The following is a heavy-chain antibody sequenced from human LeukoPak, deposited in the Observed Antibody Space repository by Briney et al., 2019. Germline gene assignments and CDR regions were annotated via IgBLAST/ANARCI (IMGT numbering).Heavy chain of an antibody. CDR3: ARAFDYSNYPTRGYYYMDV. Sequence: PGRSLRLSCAASGFTFSSYAMHWVRQAPGKGLEWVAVISYDGSNKYYADSVKGRFTISRDNSKNTLYLQMNSLRAEDTAVYYCARAFDYSNYPTRGYYYMDVWGKGTTVTVSS. D-gene: IGHD4-11*01. V-gene: IGHV3-30-3*01. J-gene: IGHJ6*03. CDR1: GFTFSSYA. CDR2: ISYDGSNK.